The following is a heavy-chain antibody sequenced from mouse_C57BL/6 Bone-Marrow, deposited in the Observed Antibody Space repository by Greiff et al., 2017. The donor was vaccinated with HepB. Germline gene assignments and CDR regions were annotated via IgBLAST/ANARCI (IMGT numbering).Heavy chain of an antibody. CDR1: GFTFSSYT. J-gene: IGHJ3*01. Sequence: DVMLVESGGGLVKPGGSLKLSCAASGFTFSSYTMSWVRQTPEKRLEWVATISGGGGNTYYPDSVKGRFNISRDNAKNTLYLQMSSLRSEDTALYYCARLLQWGQGTLVTVSA. CDR3: ARLLQ. CDR2: ISGGGGNT. V-gene: IGHV5-9*01.